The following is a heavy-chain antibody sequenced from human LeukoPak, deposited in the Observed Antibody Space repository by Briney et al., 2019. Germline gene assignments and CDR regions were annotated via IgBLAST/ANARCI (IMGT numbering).Heavy chain of an antibody. CDR1: GGSISSSSYY. D-gene: IGHD2-15*01. V-gene: IGHV4-39*01. J-gene: IGHJ4*02. Sequence: SETLSLTCTVSGGSISSSSYYWGWIRQPPGKGLEWIGSIYYSGSTYYNPSLKSRVTISVDTSKNQFSLKLSSVTPADTAVYYCARQKHSLFDYWGQGTLVTVSS. CDR3: ARQKHSLFDY. CDR2: IYYSGST.